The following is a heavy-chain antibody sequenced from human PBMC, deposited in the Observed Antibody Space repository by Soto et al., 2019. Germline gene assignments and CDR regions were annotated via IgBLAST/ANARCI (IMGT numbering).Heavy chain of an antibody. Sequence: QVQLVESGGGVVQPGRSLRLSCAASGFTFSNYALHWVRQAPGKGLEWVAVISYDRENKYYAESVKGRFTISRDNSKNTLYLQMNGLRAEDTAVYYCAPTITATFDHWGQGTLVTVSS. CDR2: ISYDRENK. J-gene: IGHJ4*02. V-gene: IGHV3-30*03. CDR3: APTITATFDH. D-gene: IGHD5-18*01. CDR1: GFTFSNYA.